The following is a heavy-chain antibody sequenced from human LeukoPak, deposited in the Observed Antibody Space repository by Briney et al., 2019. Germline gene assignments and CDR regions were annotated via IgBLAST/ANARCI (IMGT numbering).Heavy chain of an antibody. V-gene: IGHV7-4-1*02. J-gene: IGHJ4*02. CDR1: GYTFTSYA. CDR3: ARDGANTFGGVIVTQNFDY. D-gene: IGHD3-16*02. Sequence: ASAKVSCKASGYTFTSYAMNWVRQAPGQGLEWMGWINTNTGNPMYAQGFTGRFVFSLDTSVNTAYLQISSLKAEDTAVYYCARDGANTFGGVIVTQNFDYWGQGTLVTVSS. CDR2: INTNTGNP.